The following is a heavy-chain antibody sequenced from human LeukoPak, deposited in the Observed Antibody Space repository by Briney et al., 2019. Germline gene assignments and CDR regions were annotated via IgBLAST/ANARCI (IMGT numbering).Heavy chain of an antibody. CDR1: GGTFSSYA. CDR3: ARATQGSVGRFLTGSIGYFDY. V-gene: IGHV1-69*01. D-gene: IGHD3-9*01. CDR2: IIPIFGTA. J-gene: IGHJ4*02. Sequence: SVKVSCKASGGTFSSYAISWVRQAPGQGLEWMGGIIPIFGTANYAQKFQGRVTITADESTSTAYMELSSLRSEDTAVYYCARATQGSVGRFLTGSIGYFDYWGQGTLVTVSS.